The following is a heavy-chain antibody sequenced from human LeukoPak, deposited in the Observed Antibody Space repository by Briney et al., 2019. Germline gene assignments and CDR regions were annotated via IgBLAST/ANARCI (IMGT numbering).Heavy chain of an antibody. Sequence: SVKVSCKASGGTFSSYAISWVRQAPGQGLEWMGGIIPIFGTANYAQKFQGRVTFTADESTSTAYMELSSLRSEDTAVYYCARGPYYDFWSGSIDYWGQGTLVTVSS. D-gene: IGHD3-3*01. V-gene: IGHV1-69*13. CDR2: IIPIFGTA. CDR1: GGTFSSYA. J-gene: IGHJ4*02. CDR3: ARGPYYDFWSGSIDY.